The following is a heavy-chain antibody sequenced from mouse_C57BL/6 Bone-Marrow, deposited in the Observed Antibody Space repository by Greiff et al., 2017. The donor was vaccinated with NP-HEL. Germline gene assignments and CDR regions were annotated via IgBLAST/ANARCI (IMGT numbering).Heavy chain of an antibody. CDR1: GFSLTSYA. Sequence: VQLQQSGPGLVAPSQSLSITCTVSGFSLTSYAISWVRQPPGKGLEWLGVIWTGGGTNYNSAPKSRLSISKDNSKSQVFLKMNSLQTDDTARYYCARTSGSGYVRAMDYWGQGTSVTVSS. D-gene: IGHD3-2*02. CDR2: IWTGGGT. CDR3: ARTSGSGYVRAMDY. V-gene: IGHV2-9-1*01. J-gene: IGHJ4*01.